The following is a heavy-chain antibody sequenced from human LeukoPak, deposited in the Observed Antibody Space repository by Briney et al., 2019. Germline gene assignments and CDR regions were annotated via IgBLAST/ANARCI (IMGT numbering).Heavy chain of an antibody. CDR3: ARGLVITTVWFDP. V-gene: IGHV4-4*02. D-gene: IGHD3-22*01. CDR1: GGSISSNNW. Sequence: SETLSLTCAVSGGSISSNNWWDWVHQPPGKGLEWIGEINHSGSTNYNPSLKSRVTISVDTSKNQFSLKLSSVTAADTAVYYCARGLVITTVWFDPWGQGTLVTASS. CDR2: INHSGST. J-gene: IGHJ5*02.